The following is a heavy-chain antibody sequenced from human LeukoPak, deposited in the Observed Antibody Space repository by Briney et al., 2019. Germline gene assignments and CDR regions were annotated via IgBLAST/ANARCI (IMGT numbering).Heavy chain of an antibody. D-gene: IGHD3-22*01. CDR3: ARSDYYYDSSGYYSN. J-gene: IGHJ4*02. Sequence: SVKVSCKASGGTFSSYAISWVRQAPGQGLEWMGGIIPIFGTANYAQKFQGRVTITADESTSTAYMELSSLRSEDTAVYYCARSDYYYDSSGYYSNWGQGTLVTVSS. CDR2: IIPIFGTA. CDR1: GGTFSSYA. V-gene: IGHV1-69*13.